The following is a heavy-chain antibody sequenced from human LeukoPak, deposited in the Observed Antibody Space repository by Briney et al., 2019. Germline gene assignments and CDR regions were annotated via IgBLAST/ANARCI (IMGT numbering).Heavy chain of an antibody. Sequence: SVKVSCKASGGTFSSYAISWVRQAPGQGLEWMGGIIPIFGTANYAQKFQGRVTITADESTSTAYMELSSLRSEDTAVYYCAGFPGAYDYFYGMAVLGHGTTVTVYS. V-gene: IGHV1-69*13. CDR2: IIPIFGTA. CDR3: AGFPGAYDYFYGMAV. CDR1: GGTFSSYA. J-gene: IGHJ6*02.